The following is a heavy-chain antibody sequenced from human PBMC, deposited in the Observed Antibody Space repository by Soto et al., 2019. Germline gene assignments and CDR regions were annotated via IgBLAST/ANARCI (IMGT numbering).Heavy chain of an antibody. CDR2: ISTTSSSI. D-gene: IGHD2-21*02. CDR3: ARSGDNLNVLDY. Sequence: PAGSLRLSCAASGFTFSSYSMNWVRQAPGKGLEWISYISTTSSSIYYADSVNVRFSISRDNANNSLYLEMNSLRVEDTAVYYCARSGDNLNVLDYWGQGTPVTVSS. J-gene: IGHJ4*02. V-gene: IGHV3-48*04. CDR1: GFTFSSYS.